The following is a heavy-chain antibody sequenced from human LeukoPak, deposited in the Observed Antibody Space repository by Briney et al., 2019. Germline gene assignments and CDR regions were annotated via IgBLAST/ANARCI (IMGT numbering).Heavy chain of an antibody. CDR2: IIPIFDTA. CDR3: ARGWGRVTMVRGVIRKLFDY. D-gene: IGHD3-10*01. V-gene: IGHV1-69*06. CDR1: GGTFSSYA. J-gene: IGHJ4*02. Sequence: GASVKVSCTASGGTFSSYAITWVRQAPGQGLEWMGGIIPIFDTANYAQKFQGRVTITADKSTSTAYMELSSLRSEDTAVYYCARGWGRVTMVRGVIRKLFDYWGQGTLVTVSS.